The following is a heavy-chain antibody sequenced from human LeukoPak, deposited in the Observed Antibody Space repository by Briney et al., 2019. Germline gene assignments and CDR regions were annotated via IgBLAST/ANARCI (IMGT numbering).Heavy chain of an antibody. CDR2: IKPDGSEI. V-gene: IGHV3-7*03. D-gene: IGHD3-3*01. Sequence: GGSLRLSCAASGFIFSSYWMTWVRQAPGKGLEWVANIKPDGSEIYSVDSVKGRFTISRDNAKKSVYLQMNSLRAEDAALYHCARDGKRVTTQFYYYGIDLWGQGTTVTVSS. CDR3: ARDGKRVTTQFYYYGIDL. J-gene: IGHJ6*02. CDR1: GFIFSSYW.